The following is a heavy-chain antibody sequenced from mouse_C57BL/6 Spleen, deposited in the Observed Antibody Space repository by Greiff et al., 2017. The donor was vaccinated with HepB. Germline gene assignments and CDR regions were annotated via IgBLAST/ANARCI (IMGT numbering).Heavy chain of an antibody. CDR2: ISYDGSN. V-gene: IGHV3-6*01. D-gene: IGHD2-5*01. CDR1: GYSITSGYY. J-gene: IGHJ2*01. CDR3: ARHYSTYYFDY. Sequence: EVKVEESGPGLVKPSQSLSLTCSVTGYSITSGYYWNWIRQFPGNKLEWMGYISYDGSNNYNPSLKNRISITRDTSKNQFFLKLNSVTTEDTATYYCARHYSTYYFDYWGQGTTLTVSS.